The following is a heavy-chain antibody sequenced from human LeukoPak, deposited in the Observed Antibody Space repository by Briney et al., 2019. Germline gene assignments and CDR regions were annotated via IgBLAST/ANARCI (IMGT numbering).Heavy chain of an antibody. Sequence: PGGSLRLSCKASGYTFTGYYMHWVRQAPGQGLEWMGWINPNNGGTNYAQKFQGRVTLTRDTSIRTAYMELSRLSSDDTAVYYCARDRPARGSEIDFWGQGTLVTVSS. D-gene: IGHD6-6*01. V-gene: IGHV1-2*02. CDR3: ARDRPARGSEIDF. J-gene: IGHJ4*02. CDR2: INPNNGGT. CDR1: GYTFTGYY.